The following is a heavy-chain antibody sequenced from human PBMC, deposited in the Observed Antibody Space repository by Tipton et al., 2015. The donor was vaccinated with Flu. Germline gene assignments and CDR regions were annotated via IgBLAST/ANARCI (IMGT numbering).Heavy chain of an antibody. Sequence: TLSLTCTVSGGSISSGRNYWSWIRQPAGKGLEWIGRIYTADWSTNYNPSLTSRVTISVDTSKNQFSLRLTSVTAADTAVYYCARRDYSNYVSEPKNWFDPWGQGTLVTVSS. J-gene: IGHJ5*02. CDR2: IYTADWST. CDR3: ARRDYSNYVSEPKNWFDP. V-gene: IGHV4-61*02. D-gene: IGHD4-11*01. CDR1: GGSISSGRNY.